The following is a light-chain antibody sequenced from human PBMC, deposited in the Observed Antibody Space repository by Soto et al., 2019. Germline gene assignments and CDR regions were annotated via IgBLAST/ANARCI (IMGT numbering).Light chain of an antibody. Sequence: DIQMTQSPSTLSASVGDRVTITCRASQSISSWLAWYQQKPGKAPKLLIYKASSLESGVPSRFSGSGSGAEFTLTIGSLEPADFGVYYCQQRHNWPITFGQGTRLEIK. V-gene: IGKV1-5*03. CDR3: QQRHNWPIT. J-gene: IGKJ5*01. CDR1: QSISSW. CDR2: KAS.